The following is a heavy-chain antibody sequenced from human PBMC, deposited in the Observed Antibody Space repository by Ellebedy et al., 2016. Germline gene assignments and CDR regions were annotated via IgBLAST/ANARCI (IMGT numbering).Heavy chain of an antibody. CDR1: GFTFSSYG. CDR2: ISYDGSNK. V-gene: IGHV3-30*18. Sequence: GGSLRLXCAASGFTFSSYGMHWVRQAPGKGLEWVAVISYDGSNKYYADSVKGRFTISRDNSKNTLYLQMNSLRAEDTAVYYCAKTAISSWFDYWGQGTLVTVSS. CDR3: AKTAISSWFDY. D-gene: IGHD3-9*01. J-gene: IGHJ4*02.